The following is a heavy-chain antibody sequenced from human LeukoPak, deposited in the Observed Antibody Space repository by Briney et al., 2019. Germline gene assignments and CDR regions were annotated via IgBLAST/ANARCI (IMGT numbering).Heavy chain of an antibody. CDR2: MNANRGNT. J-gene: IGHJ5*02. Sequence: ASVKVSCKASGYTFTSYDMNWVRQAPGQGLEWMGWMNANRGNTVYAQKLQGRVTINRNTSISTAYMELSSLRSEDTAVYYCARVGLEYQLLFFQESWFDPWGQGTLVTVSS. CDR3: ARVGLEYQLLFFQESWFDP. V-gene: IGHV1-8*03. D-gene: IGHD2-2*01. CDR1: GYTFTSYD.